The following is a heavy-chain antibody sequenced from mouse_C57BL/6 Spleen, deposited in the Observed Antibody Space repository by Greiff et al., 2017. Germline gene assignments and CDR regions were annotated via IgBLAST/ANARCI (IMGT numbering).Heavy chain of an antibody. D-gene: IGHD2-3*01. CDR3: ARDDGTPWFAY. J-gene: IGHJ3*01. CDR2: IYPSDSET. Sequence: QVQLQQSGAELVRPGSSVKLSCKASGYTFTSYWMDWVKQRPGQGLEWIGNIYPSDSETHYNQKFKDKATLTVDKSSSTAYMQLSSLTSEDSAVYYCARDDGTPWFAYWGQGTLVTVSA. CDR1: GYTFTSYW. V-gene: IGHV1-61*01.